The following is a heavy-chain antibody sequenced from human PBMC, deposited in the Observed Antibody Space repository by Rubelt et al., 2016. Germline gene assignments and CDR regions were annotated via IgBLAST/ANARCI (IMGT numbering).Heavy chain of an antibody. Sequence: DGGTTDYAAPVKGRFTISRDDSKNTLYLQMNSLKTEDTAVYYCTTDRPRRYCSSTSCYTVYYYYGMDVWGQGTTVTVSS. J-gene: IGHJ6*02. D-gene: IGHD2-2*02. CDR2: DGGTT. CDR3: TTDRPRRYCSSTSCYTVYYYYGMDV. V-gene: IGHV3-15*01.